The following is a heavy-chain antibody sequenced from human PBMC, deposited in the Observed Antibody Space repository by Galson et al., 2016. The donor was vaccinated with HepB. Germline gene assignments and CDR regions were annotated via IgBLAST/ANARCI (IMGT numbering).Heavy chain of an antibody. J-gene: IGHJ4*02. Sequence: LSLTCTISGCSNSRFYWSWVRQSPEKGLEWIGDINYSGTTNYNPSLKSRVTISVDMSKSQFSLKLNSVTAADTAVYYCAGQMTALMSIDYWGQGTLVTVSS. D-gene: IGHD2-21*02. CDR2: INYSGTT. V-gene: IGHV4-59*01. CDR3: AGQMTALMSIDY. CDR1: GCSNSRFY.